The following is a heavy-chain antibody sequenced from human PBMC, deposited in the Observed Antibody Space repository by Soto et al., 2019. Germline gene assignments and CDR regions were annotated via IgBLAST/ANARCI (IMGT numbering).Heavy chain of an antibody. Sequence: ASVKVSCKASGYTFTSYAMHWVRQAPGQRLEWMGRINAGNGNTKYSQKFQGRVTITRDTSANTAYMELSSLRSEDTAVYYCARDQPEVVAATSAPSRDDYWGQGTLVTVSS. D-gene: IGHD2-15*01. CDR3: ARDQPEVVAATSAPSRDDY. V-gene: IGHV1-3*01. CDR2: INAGNGNT. CDR1: GYTFTSYA. J-gene: IGHJ4*02.